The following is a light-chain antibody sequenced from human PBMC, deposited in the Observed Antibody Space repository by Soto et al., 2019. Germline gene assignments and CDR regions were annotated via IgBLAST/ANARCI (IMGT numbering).Light chain of an antibody. CDR2: DAS. J-gene: IGKJ1*01. CDR3: QQYNSIQT. V-gene: IGKV1-5*01. CDR1: QSVSTW. Sequence: DIQMTQSPSTLSASVGVRVTITCRASQSVSTWLAWYQQKPGKAPKLLIYDASSLESGVPSRFSGSGSGTEFTLTISSLQPDDFATYYCQQYNSIQTFGQGTKVDNK.